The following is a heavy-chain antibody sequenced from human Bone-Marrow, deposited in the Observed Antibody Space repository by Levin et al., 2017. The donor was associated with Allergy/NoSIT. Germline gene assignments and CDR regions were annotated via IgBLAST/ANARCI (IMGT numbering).Heavy chain of an antibody. CDR2: ISAYNGNT. V-gene: IGHV1-18*01. D-gene: IGHD2-2*01. Sequence: GESLKISCKASGYTFTSYGISWVRQAPGQGLEWMGWISAYNGNTNYAQKLQGRVTMTTDTSTSTAYMELRSLRSDDTAVYYCARVTWAIVVVVPAANFAFDIWGQGTMVTVSS. CDR3: ARVTWAIVVVVPAANFAFDI. CDR1: GYTFTSYG. J-gene: IGHJ3*02.